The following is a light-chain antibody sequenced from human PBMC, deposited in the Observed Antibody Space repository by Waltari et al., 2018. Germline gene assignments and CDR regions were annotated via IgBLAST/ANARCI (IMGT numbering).Light chain of an antibody. CDR2: YNT. J-gene: IGLJ1*01. CDR1: SHGMRH. V-gene: IGLV3-21*04. CDR3: QVWDRSRDHV. Sequence: SYVLTQPPSVSVAPGETATITCGGDSHGMRHVHWDQQRAGQAPRLVISYNTVRPSGIPERFSGSTSGTTSTLTISRVEAGDEADYYCQVWDRSRDHVFGAGTKVTVL.